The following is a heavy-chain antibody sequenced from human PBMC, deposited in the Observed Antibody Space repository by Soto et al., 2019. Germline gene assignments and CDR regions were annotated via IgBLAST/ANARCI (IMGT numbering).Heavy chain of an antibody. CDR1: GFTFSSYA. Sequence: GGSLSLSCAASGFTFSSYAMSWVRQAPGKGLEWISYISSHSSTLYYADSVKGRFTISRDNAGNSLYLQMNSLRDEDTAVYYCVRDGSGNPYLNWFDPWGQGTLVNVS. CDR2: ISSHSSTL. J-gene: IGHJ5*02. D-gene: IGHD6-19*01. V-gene: IGHV3-48*02. CDR3: VRDGSGNPYLNWFDP.